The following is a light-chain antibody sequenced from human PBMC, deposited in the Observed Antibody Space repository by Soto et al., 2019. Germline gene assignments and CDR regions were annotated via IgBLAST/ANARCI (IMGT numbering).Light chain of an antibody. CDR2: DNS. CDR1: RSKIGAGYD. V-gene: IGLV1-40*01. J-gene: IGLJ2*01. CDR3: HSYDVSLRGPA. Sequence: QSVLTQPPSLSGAPGQRVTISCTGSRSKIGAGYDVHWYQHLPGTAPKVLIFDNSNRPSGVPDRFSGSKSGTSASLAITGLQAEDVAVYYCHSYDVSLRGPAFAGGTKVTAL.